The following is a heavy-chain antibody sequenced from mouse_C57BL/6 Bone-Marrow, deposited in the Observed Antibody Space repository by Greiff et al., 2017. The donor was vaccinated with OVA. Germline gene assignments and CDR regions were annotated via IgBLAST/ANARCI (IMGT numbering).Heavy chain of an antibody. CDR1: GYTFTSYG. CDR2: IYPRSGNT. V-gene: IGHV1-81*01. Sequence: QVQLKQSGAELARPGASVKLSCKASGYTFTSYGISWVKQRTGQGLEWIGEIYPRSGNTYYNEKFKGKATLTADKSSSTAYMELRSLTSEDSAVYFCAPYGSYWYFDVWGTGTTVTVSS. CDR3: APYGSYWYFDV. J-gene: IGHJ1*03. D-gene: IGHD1-1*01.